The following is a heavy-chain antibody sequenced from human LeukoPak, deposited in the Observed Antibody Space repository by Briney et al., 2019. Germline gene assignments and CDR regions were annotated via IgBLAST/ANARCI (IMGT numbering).Heavy chain of an antibody. V-gene: IGHV3-15*07. CDR2: IKSEIDGGAT. CDR1: GFTFSNTW. D-gene: IGHD5-12*01. Sequence: GGSLRLSCAASGFTFSNTWMNWVRQAPGKGLEWVGRIKSEIDGGATDYAAPVQGRFTISRDDSQATLYLQTNSLKTEDTVVYYCTTGGSVIVAGTRAFDIWGLGTMVTVSS. CDR3: TTGGSVIVAGTRAFDI. J-gene: IGHJ3*02.